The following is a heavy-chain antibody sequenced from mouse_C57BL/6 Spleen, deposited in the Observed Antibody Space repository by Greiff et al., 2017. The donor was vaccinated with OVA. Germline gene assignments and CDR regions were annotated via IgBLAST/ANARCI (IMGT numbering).Heavy chain of an antibody. J-gene: IGHJ1*03. CDR3: AKLGAHWYFDV. Sequence: EVKLMESGGGLVQPGESLKLSCESNEYEFPSHDMSWVRKTPETRLELVAAINSDGGSTYYPDTMERRFIISRDNTKKTLYLQMSSLRSEDTALYYCAKLGAHWYFDVWGTGTTVTVSS. CDR2: INSDGGST. V-gene: IGHV5-2*01. D-gene: IGHD4-1*01. CDR1: EYEFPSHD.